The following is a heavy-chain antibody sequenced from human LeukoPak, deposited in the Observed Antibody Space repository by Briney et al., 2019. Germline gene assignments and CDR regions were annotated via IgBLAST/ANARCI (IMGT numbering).Heavy chain of an antibody. V-gene: IGHV4-39*01. Sequence: SETLSLTCTVSSGSISSASYYWGWIRQPPGKGLEWIGTIYYSGSTYYNPSLRSRVTISVDTSKNQFSLKLSSVTAADTAVYYCARQYYYDGSTFDPWGQGTLVTVSS. CDR1: SGSISSASYY. J-gene: IGHJ5*02. CDR3: ARQYYYDGSTFDP. D-gene: IGHD3-22*01. CDR2: IYYSGST.